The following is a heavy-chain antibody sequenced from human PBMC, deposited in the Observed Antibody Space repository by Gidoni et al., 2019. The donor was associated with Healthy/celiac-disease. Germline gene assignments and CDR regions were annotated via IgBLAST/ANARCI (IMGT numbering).Heavy chain of an antibody. CDR2: INPSGGST. Sequence: QVQLVQSGAEVKKPGASVKVSCKASGYTFTSYYMHWVRQAPGQGLEWMGIINPSGGSTSYAQKFQGRVTMTRDTSTSTVYMELSSLRSEDTAVYYCAISSYDSSGYYYLLGYWGQGTLVTVSS. J-gene: IGHJ4*02. D-gene: IGHD3-22*01. CDR3: AISSYDSSGYYYLLGY. V-gene: IGHV1-46*01. CDR1: GYTFTSYY.